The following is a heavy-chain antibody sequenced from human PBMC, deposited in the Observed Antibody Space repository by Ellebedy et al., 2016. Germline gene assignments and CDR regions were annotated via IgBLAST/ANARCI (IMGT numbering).Heavy chain of an antibody. D-gene: IGHD1-1*01. J-gene: IGHJ4*02. CDR2: ISWNGAKI. Sequence: GGSLRLXXAASGFSFDDSAMQWVRQAPGKGLEWVSGISWNGAKIGYADSVKGRFTISRDNAKNSLYLQMNSLKSEDTAVYYCGKDMNGRGFVSAIDHWGQGTLVTVSS. V-gene: IGHV3-9*01. CDR1: GFSFDDSA. CDR3: GKDMNGRGFVSAIDH.